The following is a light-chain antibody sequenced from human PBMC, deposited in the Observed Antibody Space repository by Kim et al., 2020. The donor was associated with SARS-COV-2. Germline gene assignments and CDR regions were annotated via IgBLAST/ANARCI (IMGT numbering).Light chain of an antibody. CDR1: ELENKF. V-gene: IGLV3-1*01. Sequence: SGSPGQTASISCSGNELENKFICWYQQKPGRSPVLVIYQDNKRPSGIPERFSGSASGNTATLTISGTQAMDEADYYCQVWESDTGVFGTGTKVTVL. CDR2: QDN. CDR3: QVWESDTGV. J-gene: IGLJ1*01.